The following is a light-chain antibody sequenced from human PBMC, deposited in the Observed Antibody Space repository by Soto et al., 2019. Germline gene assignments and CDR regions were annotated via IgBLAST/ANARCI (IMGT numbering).Light chain of an antibody. CDR2: GAS. CDR3: QQYGRT. Sequence: EIVLTQSPGTLSLSPGERATLSCRASQSVSSSYLAWYQQKPGQAPRHLIYGASSRATGLPDRFSGGGYGTDFTLTLSRLEPEDFAVYYCQQYGRTFGQGTKVEIK. V-gene: IGKV3-20*01. CDR1: QSVSSSY. J-gene: IGKJ1*01.